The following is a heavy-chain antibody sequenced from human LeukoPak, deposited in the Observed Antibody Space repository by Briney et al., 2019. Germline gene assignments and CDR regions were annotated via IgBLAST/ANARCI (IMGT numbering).Heavy chain of an antibody. CDR2: ISWNSGSI. Sequence: PGRSLRLSCAASGFTFDDYAMHWVRQAPGKGLEWVSGISWNSGSIGYADSVKGRFTISRDNSKNTLYLQMNSLRAEDTAVYYCAKDSRNYYDSSGFDYWGQGTLVTVSS. D-gene: IGHD3-22*01. J-gene: IGHJ4*02. CDR1: GFTFDDYA. V-gene: IGHV3-9*01. CDR3: AKDSRNYYDSSGFDY.